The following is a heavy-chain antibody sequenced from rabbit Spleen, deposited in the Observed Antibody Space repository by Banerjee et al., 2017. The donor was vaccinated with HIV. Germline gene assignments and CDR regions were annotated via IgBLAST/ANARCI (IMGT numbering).Heavy chain of an antibody. Sequence: QEQLEESGGGLVKPEASLTLTCKASGFDLSGHGISWIRQAPGKGLEWIATIYPNHGTTDYGSWVSGRFTVSLDNAQNTVFLQMTSLTAADTATYFCARDVAGSGGYLLELWGPAPSSPS. CDR1: GFDLSGHG. J-gene: IGHJ4*01. CDR2: IYPNHGTT. D-gene: IGHD1-1*01. CDR3: ARDVAGSGGYLLEL. V-gene: IGHV1S47*01.